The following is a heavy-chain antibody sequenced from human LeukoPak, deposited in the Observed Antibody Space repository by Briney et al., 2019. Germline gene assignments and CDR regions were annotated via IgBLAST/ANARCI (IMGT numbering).Heavy chain of an antibody. CDR1: GFTFSTYA. CDR3: AKAASGNWNDVSDY. J-gene: IGHJ4*02. CDR2: ISGRGVST. V-gene: IGHV3-23*01. Sequence: PGGSLRLSCAASGFTFSTYAMSWFRQAPGKGLEWVSAISGRGVSTSYADSVRGRFTISRDNSKNTLYLQMNSLRAEDTAVYYCAKAASGNWNDVSDYWGQGTLVTVSS. D-gene: IGHD1-20*01.